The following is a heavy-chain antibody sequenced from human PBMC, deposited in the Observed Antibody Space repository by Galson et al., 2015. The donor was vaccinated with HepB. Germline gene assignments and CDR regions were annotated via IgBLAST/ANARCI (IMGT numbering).Heavy chain of an antibody. CDR1: GFTFSSNY. Sequence: SLRLSCAASGFTFSSNYMSWVRQAPGKGLEWVSVIYSGGSTYYADSVKGRFTISRDNSKNTLYLQMNSLRAEDTAVYYCASCQVYYDSSGYYYYYGMDVWGQGTTVTVSS. D-gene: IGHD3-22*01. J-gene: IGHJ6*02. CDR2: IYSGGST. CDR3: ASCQVYYDSSGYYYYYGMDV. V-gene: IGHV3-66*01.